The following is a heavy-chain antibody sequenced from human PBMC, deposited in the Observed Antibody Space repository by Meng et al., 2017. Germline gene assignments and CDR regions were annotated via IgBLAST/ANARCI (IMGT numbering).Heavy chain of an antibody. CDR1: GGTFSSYA. CDR2: IIPIFGTA. V-gene: IGHV1-69*13. D-gene: IGHD2-2*02. J-gene: IGHJ6*02. Sequence: SVKVSCKASGGTFSSYAISWVRQAPGQGLEWMGGIIPIFGTANYAQKFQGRVTITADESTSTAYMELSSLRSEDTAVYYCAREGDCSSTSCYTEFHYYGMDVWGQGTTVTVSS. CDR3: AREGDCSSTSCYTEFHYYGMDV.